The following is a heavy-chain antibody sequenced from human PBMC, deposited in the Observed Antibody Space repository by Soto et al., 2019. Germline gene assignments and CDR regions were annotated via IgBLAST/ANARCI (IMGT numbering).Heavy chain of an antibody. CDR3: ASLVGAINYYGMDV. CDR1: GGTFSSYA. CDR2: IIPIFGTA. Sequence: SVKVSCKASGGTFSSYAISWVRQAPGQGLEWMGGIIPIFGTANYAQKFQGRVTITADESTSTAYMELSSLRSEDTAVYYCASLVGAINYYGMDVWGQGTTVTVSS. D-gene: IGHD1-26*01. J-gene: IGHJ6*02. V-gene: IGHV1-69*13.